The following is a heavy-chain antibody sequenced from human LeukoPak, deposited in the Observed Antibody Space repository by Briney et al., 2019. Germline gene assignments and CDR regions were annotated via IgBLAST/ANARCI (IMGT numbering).Heavy chain of an antibody. CDR1: GASISGYY. D-gene: IGHD7-27*01. Sequence: PSETLSLTCTVSGASISGYYWTWIRQPPGKGLEWIGYISNSGSTNYNPSLKSRVTMSVDTSKNQFSLRLSSVTAADTAVYYCARGSNWGDYWGRGTLVTVSS. CDR3: ARGSNWGDY. V-gene: IGHV4-59*08. CDR2: ISNSGST. J-gene: IGHJ4*02.